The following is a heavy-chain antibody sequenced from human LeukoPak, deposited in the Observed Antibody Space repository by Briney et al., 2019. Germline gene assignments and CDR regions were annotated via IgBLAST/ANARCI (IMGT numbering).Heavy chain of an antibody. J-gene: IGHJ4*02. Sequence: GGSLRLSCAVSVFPFSIYEMNWVRQAPGKGLEWVSNIGSSGTTIYYADSVKGRFSISRDNAKNSLYLQMNSLRVEDTAVYYCALLAVASDFDYWGQGALVTVSS. V-gene: IGHV3-48*03. CDR1: VFPFSIYE. CDR3: ALLAVASDFDY. CDR2: IGSSGTTI. D-gene: IGHD6-19*01.